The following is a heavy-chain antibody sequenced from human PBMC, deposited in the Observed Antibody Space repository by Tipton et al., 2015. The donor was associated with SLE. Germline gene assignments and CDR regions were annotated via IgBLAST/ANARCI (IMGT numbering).Heavy chain of an antibody. D-gene: IGHD2/OR15-2a*01. CDR3: ARVIDNRGFYINWFDP. V-gene: IGHV4-31*03. CDR1: GGSITSGGYY. J-gene: IGHJ5*02. CDR2: IYSSGTT. Sequence: LSLTCTVSGGSITSGGYYWSWIRQPPGKGLEWIGYIYSSGTTYFNPSLKSRITMSVDTSKNQFSLKLNSVTAADTAVYFCARVIDNRGFYINWFDPWGPGTLATVSS.